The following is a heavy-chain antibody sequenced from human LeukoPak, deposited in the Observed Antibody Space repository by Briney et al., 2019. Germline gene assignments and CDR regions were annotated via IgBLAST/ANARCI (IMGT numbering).Heavy chain of an antibody. D-gene: IGHD2-2*01. J-gene: IGHJ6*03. V-gene: IGHV1-69*05. Sequence: ASVKVSCKASGGTFSSYAISWVRQAPGQGREWMGGIIPIFGTANYAQKFQGRVTITTDEATSTAYMELSSLRSEDTAVYYCARDSSHFCSSTSCYSHYYYYYMDVWGKGTTVTVSS. CDR3: ARDSSHFCSSTSCYSHYYYYYMDV. CDR1: GGTFSSYA. CDR2: IIPIFGTA.